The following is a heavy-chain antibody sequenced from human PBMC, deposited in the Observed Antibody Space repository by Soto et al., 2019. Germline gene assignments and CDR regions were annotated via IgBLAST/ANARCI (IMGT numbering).Heavy chain of an antibody. CDR2: IIPIFGTA. CDR1: GGTFSSYA. D-gene: IGHD3-22*01. J-gene: IGHJ4*02. CDR3: ARSAEVVVITNPYFDY. Sequence: QMQLVQSGAEVKKPGSSVKVSCKASGGTFSSYAISWVRQAPGQGLEWMGGIIPIFGTANYAQKFQGRVTITADESTSTAYMELSSLRSEDTAVYYCARSAEVVVITNPYFDYWGQGTLVTVSS. V-gene: IGHV1-69*01.